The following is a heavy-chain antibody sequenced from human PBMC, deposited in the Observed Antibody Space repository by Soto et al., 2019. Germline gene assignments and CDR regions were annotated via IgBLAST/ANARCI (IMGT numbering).Heavy chain of an antibody. CDR1: GGSISSGGYY. CDR3: ARVGGVAAPTFDY. J-gene: IGHJ4*02. D-gene: IGHD2-15*01. V-gene: IGHV4-31*03. Sequence: LSLTCTVSGGSISSGGYYWSWIRQHPGKGLEWIGYIYYSGSTYYNPSLKSRVTISVDASKNQVSLRLTSVTAADTAVYYCARVGGVAAPTFDYWGQGTVVTVSS. CDR2: IYYSGST.